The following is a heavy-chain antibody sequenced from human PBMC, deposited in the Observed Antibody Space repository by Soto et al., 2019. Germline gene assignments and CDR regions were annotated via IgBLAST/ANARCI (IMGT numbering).Heavy chain of an antibody. V-gene: IGHV3-33*01. CDR1: GFTFSSYG. CDR3: ARGGMGILTGYDAFDI. CDR2: IWYDGSNK. J-gene: IGHJ3*02. D-gene: IGHD3-9*01. Sequence: QVQLVESGGGVVQPGRSLRLSCAASGFTFSSYGMHWVRQAPGKGREWVAVIWYDGSNKYYADSVKGRFTISRDNSKNTLYLQMNSLRAEDTAVYYCARGGMGILTGYDAFDIWGQGTMVTVSS.